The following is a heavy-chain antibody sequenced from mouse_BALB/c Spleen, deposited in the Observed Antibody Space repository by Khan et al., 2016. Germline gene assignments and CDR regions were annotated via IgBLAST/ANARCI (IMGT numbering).Heavy chain of an antibody. Sequence: EVQLQESGPGLVKPSQSRSLTCTVTGYSITSDYAWNWIRQFPGNTLDWVGYISYSGSTSHNPSLNSRISITPDHSNNHVLLHLNAVSTEDTATYYCARSIMANWGQGTTLTVSS. V-gene: IGHV3-2*02. CDR3: ARSIMAN. J-gene: IGHJ2*01. CDR1: GYSITSDYA. CDR2: ISYSGST.